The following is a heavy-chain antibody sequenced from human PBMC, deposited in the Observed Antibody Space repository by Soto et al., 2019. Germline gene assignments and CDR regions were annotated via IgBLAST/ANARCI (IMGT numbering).Heavy chain of an antibody. D-gene: IGHD3-16*01. V-gene: IGHV3-23*01. CDR3: AKDRRAGGNSAFYFDF. CDR2: ISATGGGT. J-gene: IGHJ4*02. CDR1: GFKSSNYA. Sequence: GGSLRLSCAASGFKSSNYAMSWVRQAPGKGLEWVSLISATGGGTYYADSVKGRFTISRDNSHNTLYLQVHSLTAEDTAVYYCAKDRRAGGNSAFYFDFWGQGAQVTVSS.